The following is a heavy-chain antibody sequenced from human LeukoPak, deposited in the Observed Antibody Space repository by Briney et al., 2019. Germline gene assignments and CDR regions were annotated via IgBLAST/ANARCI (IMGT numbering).Heavy chain of an antibody. Sequence: SETLSLTCTVSGGSISSYYWSWIRQPPGKGPEWIGYIYYSGSTNYNPSLKSRVTISVDTSKNQFSLKLSSVTAADTAVYYCARESSLGPRDAFDIWGQGTMVTVSS. CDR2: IYYSGST. CDR3: ARESSLGPRDAFDI. D-gene: IGHD6-6*01. V-gene: IGHV4-59*01. CDR1: GGSISSYY. J-gene: IGHJ3*02.